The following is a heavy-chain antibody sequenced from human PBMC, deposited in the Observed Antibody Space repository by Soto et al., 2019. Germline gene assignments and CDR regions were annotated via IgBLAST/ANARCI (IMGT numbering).Heavy chain of an antibody. J-gene: IGHJ4*02. CDR1: GFTFISYS. D-gene: IGHD2-15*01. CDR3: VRRPGAAHFDY. V-gene: IGHV3-64D*08. CDR2: ISNNGYIT. Sequence: VGSLRHSCAASGFTFISYSMSWVRQAPGKGLEWVSYISNNGYITNYADSVKGRFTISRDNSKNTLYLQMSSLRAEDTAVFFCVRRPGAAHFDYWGQGTLVTVSS.